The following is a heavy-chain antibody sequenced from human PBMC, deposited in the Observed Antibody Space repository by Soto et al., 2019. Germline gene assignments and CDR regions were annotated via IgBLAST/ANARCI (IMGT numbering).Heavy chain of an antibody. V-gene: IGHV4-59*01. D-gene: IGHD5-12*01. CDR3: ARTDIGGFDY. Sequence: QVQLQESGPGLVKPSETLSLNCSVSGASISRNYWSWIRQSPGRGLEWIAYFYNSGSTNYNPSLNSRVTMSLDMSKNQFSLKLTSVTTAATAVYYCARTDIGGFDYWGQGILVTVSS. J-gene: IGHJ4*02. CDR1: GASISRNY. CDR2: FYNSGST.